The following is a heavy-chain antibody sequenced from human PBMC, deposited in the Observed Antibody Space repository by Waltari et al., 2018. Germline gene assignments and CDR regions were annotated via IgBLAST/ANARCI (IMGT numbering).Heavy chain of an antibody. CDR2: INHSGST. CDR3: ARGGSTVTHRAFDI. Sequence: QVQLQQWGAGLLKPSETLSLTCAVYGGSFSGSYWSWFRQPPGKGLEWIGEINHSGSTNANPSLKIRVTISVATSKNQFSLKLSSVTAADTAVYYWARGGSTVTHRAFDIWGQGTMVTVSS. D-gene: IGHD4-17*01. V-gene: IGHV4-34*01. CDR1: GGSFSGSY. J-gene: IGHJ3*02.